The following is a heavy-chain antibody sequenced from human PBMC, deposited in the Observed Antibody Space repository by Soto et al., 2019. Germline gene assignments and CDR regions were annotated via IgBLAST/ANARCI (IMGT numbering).Heavy chain of an antibody. D-gene: IGHD5-18*01. CDR1: GFTFNNVW. Sequence: EVQLVESGGGLVTPGGSLRLSCVASGFTFNNVWMTWVRQAPGKGLEWVGHIKGETDGGTTDYAAPVKGRFTISRDDSKNTLFLQMSSLKTEDTGVYYCTTDPLPAMARGEGHFDYWGQGTLVTVSS. CDR3: TTDPLPAMARGEGHFDY. V-gene: IGHV3-15*01. J-gene: IGHJ4*02. CDR2: IKGETDGGTT.